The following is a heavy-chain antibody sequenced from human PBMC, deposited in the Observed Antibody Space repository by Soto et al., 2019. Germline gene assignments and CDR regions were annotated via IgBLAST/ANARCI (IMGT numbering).Heavy chain of an antibody. J-gene: IGHJ6*02. CDR2: ISTDSGYT. CDR1: GYIFTTYG. CDR3: ARDRPPGSLYGMDA. Sequence: QIQLVQSGGEVERPGASVTVSCEASGYIFTTYGLSWVRQTPAHGLEWMGWISTDSGYTQYSQFLQGRVTMTRDTSTNTGYMELRDLTSDDTGIYYCARDRPPGSLYGMDAWGQGTAVTVSS. V-gene: IGHV1-18*01.